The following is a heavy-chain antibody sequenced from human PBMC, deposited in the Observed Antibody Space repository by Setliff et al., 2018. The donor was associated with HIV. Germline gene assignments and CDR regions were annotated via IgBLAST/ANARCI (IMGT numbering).Heavy chain of an antibody. J-gene: IGHJ5*02. Sequence: SETLSLTCPVSGDSINTHYWSWIRQPPGKGLEWIGCISHGGNTNFNPSLNSRVTISLDTSKNQFSLRLTSLTAADTAIYYCARSTVGAGASFPWGRGILVTVSS. D-gene: IGHD1-26*01. CDR2: ISHGGNT. V-gene: IGHV4-59*11. CDR1: GDSINTHY. CDR3: ARSTVGAGASFP.